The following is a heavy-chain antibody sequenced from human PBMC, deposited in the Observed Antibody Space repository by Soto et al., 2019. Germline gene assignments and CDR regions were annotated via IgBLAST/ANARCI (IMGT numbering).Heavy chain of an antibody. CDR1: GFTFSTYS. D-gene: IGHD2-2*02. V-gene: IGHV3-21*01. CDR3: AREYTAWPLAYGLDV. J-gene: IGHJ6*02. CDR2: ISSRSDI. Sequence: GGSLRLSCVGSGFTFSTYSINWVRQAPGKGLEWVSSISSRSDIYYADPVKGRFTISRDNAKNSVSLQMNSLRAEDTAVYYCAREYTAWPLAYGLDVWGQGTTVTSP.